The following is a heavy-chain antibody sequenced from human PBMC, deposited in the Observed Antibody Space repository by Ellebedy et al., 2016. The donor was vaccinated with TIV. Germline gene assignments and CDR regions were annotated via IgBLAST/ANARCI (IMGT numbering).Heavy chain of an antibody. D-gene: IGHD7-27*01. CDR2: LSFDGSNK. CDR3: AKDTGRTGDY. Sequence: GGSLRLXCAASGFTFSNYGMHWVRQAPGKGLEWVAVLSFDGSNKYYADSVKGRFTISRDNSKNTLYLQMNSLRAEDTAVYYCAKDTGRTGDYWGQGTLVTVSS. J-gene: IGHJ4*02. CDR1: GFTFSNYG. V-gene: IGHV3-30*18.